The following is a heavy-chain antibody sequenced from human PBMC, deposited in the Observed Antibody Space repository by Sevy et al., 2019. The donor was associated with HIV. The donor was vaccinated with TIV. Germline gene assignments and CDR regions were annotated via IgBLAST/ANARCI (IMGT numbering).Heavy chain of an antibody. V-gene: IGHV3-33*01. Sequence: GGSLRLSCAASGFTFRKYGMHWVRQAPGKGLEWVAVIWWDGSEKYYADSVKGRFTISRDNSEDMMYLQMRSLRADDTAMYYCVREPQINDIAESGIIHWGQGTLVTVSS. CDR3: VREPQINDIAESGIIH. CDR2: IWWDGSEK. D-gene: IGHD1-1*01. CDR1: GFTFRKYG. J-gene: IGHJ4*02.